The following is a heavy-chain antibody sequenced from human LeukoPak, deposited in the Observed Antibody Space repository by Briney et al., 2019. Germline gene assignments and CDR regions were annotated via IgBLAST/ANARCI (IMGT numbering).Heavy chain of an antibody. J-gene: IGHJ3*02. CDR2: IYYSGST. CDR1: GGSISSSSYY. Sequence: PSETLSLTCTVSGGSISSSSYYWGWIRQPPGKGLEWIGSIYYSGSTYYNPSLKSRVTISVDTSKNQFSLKLSSVTAADTAVYYCARTHRSSSSWYTAWAAFDIWGQGTMVTVSS. CDR3: ARTHRSSSSWYTAWAAFDI. D-gene: IGHD6-13*01. V-gene: IGHV4-39*01.